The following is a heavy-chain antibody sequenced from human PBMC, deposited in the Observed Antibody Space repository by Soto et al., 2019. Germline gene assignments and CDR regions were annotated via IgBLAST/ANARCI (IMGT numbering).Heavy chain of an antibody. CDR3: TKDPRVGVVITYGYFFDY. D-gene: IGHD3-3*01. Sequence: GGSLRLSCAASGLAFNNCAMSWVRQAPGKGLEWVATFSGGGGSTYYADSVKGRFTISRDNSQNTLYLQMDSLRADDTAVYYCTKDPRVGVVITYGYFFDYWGQGTLVTVSS. CDR2: FSGGGGST. V-gene: IGHV3-23*01. CDR1: GLAFNNCA. J-gene: IGHJ4*02.